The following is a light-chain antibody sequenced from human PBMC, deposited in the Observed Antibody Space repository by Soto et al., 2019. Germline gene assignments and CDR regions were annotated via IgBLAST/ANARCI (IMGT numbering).Light chain of an antibody. J-gene: IGKJ1*01. Sequence: IQLTQSPSSLSASVGDTVTITCRASQAIGSYFAWYQQRPGTAPKLLIYSASTLHSGVPSRFSGSGSGTDFTLTISSLQPEDFATYYCHQSYRIPWTFGQGTKVEIK. V-gene: IGKV1-9*01. CDR2: SAS. CDR3: HQSYRIPWT. CDR1: QAIGSY.